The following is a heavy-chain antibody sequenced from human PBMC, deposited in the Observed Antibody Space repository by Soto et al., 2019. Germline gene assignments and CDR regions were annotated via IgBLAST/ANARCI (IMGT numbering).Heavy chain of an antibody. CDR2: ISSSGSTI. CDR3: ARDGGYSSSSHYYYYYGMDA. V-gene: IGHV3-48*03. CDR1: GFTFSSYE. J-gene: IGHJ6*02. D-gene: IGHD6-13*01. Sequence: PGGSLRLSCAASGFTFSSYEMNWVRQAPGKGLEWVSYISSSGSTIYYADSVKGRFTISRDNAKNSLYLQMNSLRAEDTAVYYCARDGGYSSSSHYYYYYGMDAWGQGTTVTVSS.